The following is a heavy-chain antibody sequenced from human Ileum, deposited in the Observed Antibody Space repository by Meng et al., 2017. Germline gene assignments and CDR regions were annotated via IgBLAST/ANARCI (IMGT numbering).Heavy chain of an antibody. V-gene: IGHV3-48*03. CDR1: GFTFSSYE. CDR3: ARDKGSGSSDEESGFDY. Sequence: GESLKISCAASGFTFSSYEMNWVRQAPGKGLQWVSYISTSGTTMAYVDSVKGRFTISRDNAQNSLFLQMNSLRAEDTAVYFCARDKGSGSSDEESGFDYWGQGTLVTVSS. J-gene: IGHJ4*01. CDR2: ISTSGTTM. D-gene: IGHD6-19*01.